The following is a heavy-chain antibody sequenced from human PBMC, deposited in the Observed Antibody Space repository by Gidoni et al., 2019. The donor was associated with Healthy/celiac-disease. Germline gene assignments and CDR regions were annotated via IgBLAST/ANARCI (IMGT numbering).Heavy chain of an antibody. V-gene: IGHV3-23*01. D-gene: IGHD6-19*01. CDR2: ISGSGGST. J-gene: IGHJ6*02. CDR3: AKDDVAVYYYYGMDV. CDR1: VFTFGGYA. Sequence: EVQLLETGGGSVRPGGSLRLSCAASVFTFGGYARSWVRQAPGKGLEWVSAISGSGGSTYYADSVKGRFTISRDNSKNTLYLQMNSLRAEDTAVYYCAKDDVAVYYYYGMDVWGQGTTVTVSS.